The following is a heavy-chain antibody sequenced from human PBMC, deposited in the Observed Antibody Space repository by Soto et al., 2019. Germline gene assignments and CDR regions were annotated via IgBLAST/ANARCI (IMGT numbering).Heavy chain of an antibody. CDR2: IRGSGGST. V-gene: IGHV3-23*01. CDR1: GFTFSSYA. J-gene: IGHJ4*02. D-gene: IGHD3-3*01. CDR3: AKALHLFGVAYYFDY. Sequence: GGSLRLSCAASGFTFSSYAMSWVRQAPGKGLEWVSAIRGSGGSTYYADSVKGRFTISRDNSKNTLYLQMNSLRAEDTAVYYCAKALHLFGVAYYFDYWGQGTLVTVSS.